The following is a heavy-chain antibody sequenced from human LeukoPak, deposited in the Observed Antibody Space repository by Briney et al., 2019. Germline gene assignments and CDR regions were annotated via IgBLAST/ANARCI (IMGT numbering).Heavy chain of an antibody. CDR1: GFTFSDYY. CDR2: ISSSSSYT. V-gene: IGHV3-11*06. J-gene: IGHJ4*02. D-gene: IGHD5-12*01. CDR3: ARVLSVYSGYGEIDC. Sequence: GGSLTLSFAASGFTFSDYYMSWIRQAPGKGLEWVSYISSSSSYTNYADSVKGRFTISRDNAKNSLYLQMNSLRDEDTAVYYCARVLSVYSGYGEIDCWGQGTLVTVSS.